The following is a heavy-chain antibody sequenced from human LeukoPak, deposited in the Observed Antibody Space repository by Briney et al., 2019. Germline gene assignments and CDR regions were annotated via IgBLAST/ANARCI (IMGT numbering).Heavy chain of an antibody. Sequence: SETLSLTCTVSGGSISSSSYYWGWIRQPPGKGLEWIGSIYYSGSTYYNLSLKSRVTISVDTSKNQFSLKLSSVTAADTAVYYCARVPVGATIYYYYMDVWGKGTTVTVSS. CDR1: GGSISSSSYY. D-gene: IGHD1-26*01. CDR2: IYYSGST. J-gene: IGHJ6*03. CDR3: ARVPVGATIYYYYMDV. V-gene: IGHV4-39*07.